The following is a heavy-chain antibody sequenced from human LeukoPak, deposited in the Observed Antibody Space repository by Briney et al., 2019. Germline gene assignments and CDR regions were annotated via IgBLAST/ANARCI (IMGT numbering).Heavy chain of an antibody. CDR3: AMSNYYDSSGYYYYYYGMDV. CDR2: ISSSSSYI. J-gene: IGHJ6*02. CDR1: GFTLSRYS. V-gene: IGHV3-21*01. Sequence: PGGSLRLSCAASGFTLSRYSMKGVRQAPGKGVEGVSSISSSSSYIYYADSVTRRFTISRDNPKNSLYLQMNSLRAEDTAVYYCAMSNYYDSSGYYYYYYGMDVWGQGTTVTVSS. D-gene: IGHD3-22*01.